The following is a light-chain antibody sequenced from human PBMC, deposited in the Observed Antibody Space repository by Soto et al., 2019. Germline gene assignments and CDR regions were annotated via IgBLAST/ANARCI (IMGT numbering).Light chain of an antibody. J-gene: IGKJ2*01. CDR1: QCLVNGDGNTY. CDR2: KVS. Sequence: DVVMTQSPLSLPVTPGQPASISCRSSQCLVNGDGNTYLSWFQQRPGQSPRRLIYKVSDRDSGVPDRFSGSESGTDFTLKISRVEAEDVGVSFCMQATHWPYTFGQGTKLEIK. CDR3: MQATHWPYT. V-gene: IGKV2-30*01.